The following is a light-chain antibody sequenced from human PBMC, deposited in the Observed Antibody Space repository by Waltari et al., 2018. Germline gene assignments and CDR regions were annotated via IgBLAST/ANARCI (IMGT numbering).Light chain of an antibody. J-gene: IGLJ2*01. CDR3: AAWDDSLSGVV. CDR2: KNK. CDR1: SSNIGSNY. Sequence: QSVLTQPPSASGTPGQRVTISCSGSSSNIGSNYVYWYQQLPGTAPKLLIYKNKQRPSGVPDRFSGSKSGTSASLAISGLRSEDEADYSCAAWDDSLSGVVFGGGTKLTVL. V-gene: IGLV1-47*01.